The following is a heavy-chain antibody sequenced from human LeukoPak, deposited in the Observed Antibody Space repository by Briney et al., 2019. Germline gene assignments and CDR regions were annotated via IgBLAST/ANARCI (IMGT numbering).Heavy chain of an antibody. V-gene: IGHV4-61*02. CDR2: IYTSGST. J-gene: IGHJ6*02. CDR3: ASTGDSGYYYYYGMDV. Sequence: SETLSLTCTVSGDSISSVNYYWSWIRQPAGKGLEWIGRIYTSGSTNYNPSLKSRVTISVDTSKNQFSLKLSSVTAADTAVYYCASTGDSGYYYYYGMDVWGQGTTVTVSS. CDR1: GDSISSVNYY. D-gene: IGHD7-27*01.